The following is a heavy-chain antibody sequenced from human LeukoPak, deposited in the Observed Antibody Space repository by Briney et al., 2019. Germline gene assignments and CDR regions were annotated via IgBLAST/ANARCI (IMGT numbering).Heavy chain of an antibody. CDR2: IDRDGSAK. CDR1: GFTFSSYW. Sequence: GGSLRLSCAASGFTFSSYWMSWVRQAQGEGLEWVAHIDRDGSAKYYVDSVKGRSSISRDDAKNSLYLQMNSLRAEDTAVYYCARDLFSGSYYEDFWGQGTLVTVSS. J-gene: IGHJ4*02. V-gene: IGHV3-7*01. CDR3: ARDLFSGSYYEDF. D-gene: IGHD1-26*01.